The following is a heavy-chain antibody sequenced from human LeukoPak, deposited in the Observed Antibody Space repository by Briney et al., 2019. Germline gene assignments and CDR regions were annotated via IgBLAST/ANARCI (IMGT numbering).Heavy chain of an antibody. CDR1: GFTFSSYA. J-gene: IGHJ4*02. CDR2: ISGSGGST. D-gene: IGHD2-21*01. V-gene: IGHV3-23*01. Sequence: TGGSLRLSCAASGFTFSSYAMSWVRQAPGKGLEWVSAISGSGGSTYYADSVKGRFTISRDNSKNTLYLQMNSLRAEDTAVYYCAVAGTKELYSDSDWGQGTLVTVSS. CDR3: AVAGTKELYSDSD.